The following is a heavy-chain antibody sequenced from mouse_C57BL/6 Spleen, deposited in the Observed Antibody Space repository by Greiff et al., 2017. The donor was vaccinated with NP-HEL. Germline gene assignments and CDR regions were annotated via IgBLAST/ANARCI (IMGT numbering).Heavy chain of an antibody. CDR1: GFTFSSYA. J-gene: IGHJ4*01. V-gene: IGHV5-4*01. Sequence: EVMLVESGGGLVKPGGSLKLSCAASGFTFSSYAMSWVRQTPEKRLEWVATISDGGSYTYYPDNVKGRFTISRDNAKNNLYLQMSHLKSEDTAMYYCARDGYYGNYYAMDYWGQGTSVTVSS. CDR3: ARDGYYGNYYAMDY. CDR2: ISDGGSYT. D-gene: IGHD2-1*01.